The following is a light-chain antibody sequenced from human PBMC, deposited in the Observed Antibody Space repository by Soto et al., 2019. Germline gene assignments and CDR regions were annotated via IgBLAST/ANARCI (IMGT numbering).Light chain of an antibody. J-gene: IGKJ3*01. CDR2: DAS. CDR1: QSISSW. CDR3: QQYNNWPPVT. Sequence: DIQMTQSPSTLSASVGDRVTITCRASQSISSWLAWYQQKPGKAPKLLIYDASSLESGVPSRFSGSGSGTEFPTTISSMQSEDFALYFCQQYNNWPPVTFGPVTKVDIK. V-gene: IGKV1-5*01.